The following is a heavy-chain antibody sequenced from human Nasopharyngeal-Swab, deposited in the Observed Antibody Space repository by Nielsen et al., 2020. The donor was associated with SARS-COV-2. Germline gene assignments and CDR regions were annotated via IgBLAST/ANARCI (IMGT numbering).Heavy chain of an antibody. Sequence: GGSLRLSCAASGFTFSSYEMNWVRQAPGKGLERVSYISSSGSTIYYADSVKGRFTISRDNAKNSLYLQMNSLRAEDTAVYYCARDERLEWLFGYYYYGMDVWGQGTTVTVSS. CDR3: ARDERLEWLFGYYYYGMDV. V-gene: IGHV3-48*03. D-gene: IGHD3-3*01. CDR2: ISSSGSTI. CDR1: GFTFSSYE. J-gene: IGHJ6*02.